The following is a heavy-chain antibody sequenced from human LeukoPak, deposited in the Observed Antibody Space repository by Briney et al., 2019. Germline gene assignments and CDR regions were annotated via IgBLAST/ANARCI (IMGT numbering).Heavy chain of an antibody. V-gene: IGHV1-8*03. Sequence: GASVKVSCKASGYTFTSYDINWVRQATGQGLEWMGWMNPNSGNTGYAQKFQGRVTITRNTSISTAYMELSSLRSEDTAVYYCARDGYETYYYGSGSYSNWFDPWGQGTLVTVSS. J-gene: IGHJ5*02. CDR3: ARDGYETYYYGSGSYSNWFDP. CDR2: MNPNSGNT. D-gene: IGHD3-10*01. CDR1: GYTFTSYD.